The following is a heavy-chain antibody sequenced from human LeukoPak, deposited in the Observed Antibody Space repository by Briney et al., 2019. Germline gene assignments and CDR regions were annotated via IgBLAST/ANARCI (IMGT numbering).Heavy chain of an antibody. V-gene: IGHV4-59*01. D-gene: IGHD2-15*01. CDR2: XXXSXST. CDR1: XGXXXXXX. CDR3: XRQVRHCSGGSCYFNNWFDP. Sequence: SESLTLPCTVFXGXXXXXXXRXVXXXXXXXXXXXXXXXXSXSTTXNPSXKSRVTISVXTXKNQFSLKLSSVTAADTAVYYCXRQVRHCSGGSCYFNNWFDPWGQGTLVTVSS. J-gene: IGHJ5*02.